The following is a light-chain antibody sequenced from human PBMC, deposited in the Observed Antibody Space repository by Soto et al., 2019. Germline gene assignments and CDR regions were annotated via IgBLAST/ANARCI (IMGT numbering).Light chain of an antibody. CDR2: AAS. CDR1: QGISSY. Sequence: DIQLTQSPSFLSASVGDRVTITCRASQGISSYLAWYPQKPGKAPKLLIYAASTLQSGVPSRFSGSGSGTEFTLTISSLQPEDFATYYCQQLNSYPRTFGQGTKVEIK. CDR3: QQLNSYPRT. V-gene: IGKV1-9*01. J-gene: IGKJ1*01.